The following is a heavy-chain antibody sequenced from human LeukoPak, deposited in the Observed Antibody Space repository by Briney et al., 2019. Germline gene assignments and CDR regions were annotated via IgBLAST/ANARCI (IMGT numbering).Heavy chain of an antibody. Sequence: PSETLSLTCAVYGGSFSGYYWSWIRQPPGKGLEWIGEINHSGSTNYNPSLKSRVTISVDTSKNQFSLKLSSVTAADTAVYYCARSGVVHWFDPWGQGTLVTVSS. CDR3: ARSGVVHWFDP. J-gene: IGHJ5*02. CDR1: GGSFSGYY. CDR2: INHSGST. V-gene: IGHV4-34*01. D-gene: IGHD2-15*01.